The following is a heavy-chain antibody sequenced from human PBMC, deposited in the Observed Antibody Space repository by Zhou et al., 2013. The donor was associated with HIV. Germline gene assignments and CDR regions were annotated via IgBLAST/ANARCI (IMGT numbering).Heavy chain of an antibody. CDR1: GYTFTSYG. CDR3: ATGSQDKRAFTWLADN. V-gene: IGHV1-69*10. CDR2: VIPGLGVA. J-gene: IGHJ4*02. Sequence: QVQLVQSGAEVKKPGASVKVSCKASGYTFTSYGISWVRQAPGQGLDWVGAVIPGLGVAHYSRRFQGRVTISADKSQTFCYLELTSLTFDDTAVYFCATGSQDKRAFTWLADNWGQGTLVTVSS. D-gene: IGHD5-18*01.